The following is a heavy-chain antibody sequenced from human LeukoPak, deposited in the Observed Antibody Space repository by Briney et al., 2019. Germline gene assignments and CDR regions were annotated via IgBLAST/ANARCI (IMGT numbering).Heavy chain of an antibody. CDR1: GFTFTNHG. CDR2: ISSRGSTI. J-gene: IGHJ6*03. CDR3: ARSDTLYYYMDV. Sequence: PGGSLRLSCAVSGFTFTNHGMSWLRPAPGQGLEWVSYISSRGSTIYYADSVKGRFTIDRDNAKNSLYLQMNRLRAEDTAVCYCARSDTLYYYMDVWGKGTTVTISS. V-gene: IGHV3-11*01. D-gene: IGHD5-18*01.